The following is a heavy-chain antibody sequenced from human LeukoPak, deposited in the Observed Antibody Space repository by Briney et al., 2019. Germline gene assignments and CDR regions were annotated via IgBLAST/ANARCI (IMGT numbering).Heavy chain of an antibody. CDR3: ARLAGDLLSSFDY. V-gene: IGHV4-59*08. D-gene: IGHD3-10*01. Sequence: SETLSLTCTVSGASINTYYWSWIRQPPGKGLEYIAYISYSGNTNYNPSLQSRVTMSVDTSNNQFSLRLSSVTAADTAVYYCARLAGDLLSSFDYWGQGTLVTVSS. CDR1: GASINTYY. CDR2: ISYSGNT. J-gene: IGHJ4*02.